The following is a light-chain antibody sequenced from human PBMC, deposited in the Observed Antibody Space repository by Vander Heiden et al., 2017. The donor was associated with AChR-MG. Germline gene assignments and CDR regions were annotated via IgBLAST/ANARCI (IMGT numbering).Light chain of an antibody. CDR2: EVS. CDR3: SSYAGSNNLV. V-gene: IGLV2-8*01. CDR1: SSDVGGYNY. J-gene: IGLJ2*01. Sequence: QSALTQPPSASGSPGQSVTISCTGTSSDVGGYNYVSWYQQTPANAPKLMIYEVSKRPSGVPGRFSGSKSGTTASLTVSGLQAEDDADYYCSSYAGSNNLVFGGGTKLTVL.